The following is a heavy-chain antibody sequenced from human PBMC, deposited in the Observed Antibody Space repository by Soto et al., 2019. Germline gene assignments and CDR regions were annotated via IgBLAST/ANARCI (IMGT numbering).Heavy chain of an antibody. J-gene: IGHJ4*02. V-gene: IGHV3-23*01. Sequence: EVQLLESGGGLVQPGGSLRLSCEASGFTFSTYAVSWVRQAPGKGLEWVSSISGNGVRTHYADSVKGRFTISRDNSKNTLSLQMNSLGAEDTAVYYCAKNKCSTCYVPFDYWGLGTLVTVSS. CDR3: AKNKCSTCYVPFDY. CDR2: ISGNGVRT. CDR1: GFTFSTYA. D-gene: IGHD2-2*01.